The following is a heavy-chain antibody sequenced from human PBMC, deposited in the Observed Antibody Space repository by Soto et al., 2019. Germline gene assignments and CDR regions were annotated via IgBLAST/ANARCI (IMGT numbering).Heavy chain of an antibody. V-gene: IGHV4-34*01. CDR2: INHSGST. J-gene: IGHJ4*02. D-gene: IGHD3-3*01. CDR3: ARRITIFGVVIIKAHYFDY. Sequence: PSETLSLTCAVYGGSFSGYYWSWIRQPPGKGLEWIGEINHSGSTNYNPSLKSRVTISVDTSKNQFSLKLSSVTAADTAVYYCARRITIFGVVIIKAHYFDYWGQGTLVTVSS. CDR1: GGSFSGYY.